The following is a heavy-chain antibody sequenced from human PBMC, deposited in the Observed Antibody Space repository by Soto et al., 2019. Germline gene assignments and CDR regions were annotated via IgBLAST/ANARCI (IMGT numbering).Heavy chain of an antibody. CDR2: ISRYGDFT. D-gene: IGHD3-22*01. Sequence: EVQLLESGGDLIQPGGSLRLSCAASGCTFNIYAMTWVRQAPGKGLEWVSAISRYGDFTYYADSGEGRFTLSRDNSKNTLYLQMNSLRAEDTAVYYCAKDRYLDHDSRGYLFDNWGQGTLVTVSS. V-gene: IGHV3-23*01. J-gene: IGHJ4*02. CDR3: AKDRYLDHDSRGYLFDN. CDR1: GCTFNIYA.